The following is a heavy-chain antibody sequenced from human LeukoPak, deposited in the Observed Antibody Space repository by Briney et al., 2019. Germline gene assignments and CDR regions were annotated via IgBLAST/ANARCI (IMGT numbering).Heavy chain of an antibody. D-gene: IGHD6-13*01. CDR1: GFNFSSHW. CDR3: ARDRRAASAHDY. V-gene: IGHV3-7*01. J-gene: IGHJ4*02. Sequence: GGSLRLSCAASGFNFSSHWMSWVRQAPGKGLEWVANIKKDGGEIFYADSVKVRFTIFRDNAKNALYLQMSSLRGEDTALYYCARDRRAASAHDYWGQGTLVTVSS. CDR2: IKKDGGEI.